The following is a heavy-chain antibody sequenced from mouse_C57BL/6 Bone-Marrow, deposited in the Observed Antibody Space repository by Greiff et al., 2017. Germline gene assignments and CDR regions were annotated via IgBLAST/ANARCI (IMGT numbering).Heavy chain of an antibody. J-gene: IGHJ2*01. V-gene: IGHV1-15*01. CDR1: GYTFTDYE. D-gene: IGHD2-3*01. CDR3: TTSWWGWLLYFDY. Sequence: QVQLQQSGAELVRPGASVTLSCKASGYTFTDYEMHWVKQTPVHGLEWIGAIDPETGGTAYNQKFKGKAMLTADKSSSTAYMELRSLTSEDSAVYYCTTSWWGWLLYFDYWGQGTTLTVSS. CDR2: IDPETGGT.